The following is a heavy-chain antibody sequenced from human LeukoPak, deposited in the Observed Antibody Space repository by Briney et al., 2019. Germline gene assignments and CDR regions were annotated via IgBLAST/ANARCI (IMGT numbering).Heavy chain of an antibody. Sequence: PSETLSLTCSVSGGSISSSSHYWGWIRQPPGKGLEWIGSIYYRGNTYYNPSLTSRVTISVDTSKKQFSLKLTSVTAADTAVYYCARLGYCDGGSCYFPFDQWGQGTLVIVSS. V-gene: IGHV4-39*01. CDR3: ARLGYCDGGSCYFPFDQ. J-gene: IGHJ4*02. D-gene: IGHD2-15*01. CDR1: GGSISSSSHY. CDR2: IYYRGNT.